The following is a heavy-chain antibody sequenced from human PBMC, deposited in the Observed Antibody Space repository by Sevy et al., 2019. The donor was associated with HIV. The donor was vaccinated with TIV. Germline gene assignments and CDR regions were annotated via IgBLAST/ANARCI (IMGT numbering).Heavy chain of an antibody. CDR2: IDTRGDT. D-gene: IGHD3-10*01. Sequence: SETLSLTCTVSGASISNYYWSWIRQPAGKGLEWIGRIDTRGDTHYNPSLKGRVTLSLDTSQRHFSLKLTSVIAADTAVYYCARDVAIRGVFPTYYSHDYMDVWGKGTTVTVSS. CDR3: ARDVAIRGVFPTYYSHDYMDV. J-gene: IGHJ6*03. CDR1: GASISNYY. V-gene: IGHV4-4*07.